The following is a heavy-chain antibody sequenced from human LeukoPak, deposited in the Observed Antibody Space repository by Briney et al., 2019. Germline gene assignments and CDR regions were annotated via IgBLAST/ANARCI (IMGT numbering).Heavy chain of an antibody. CDR2: IYSGGST. CDR1: GFTVSSNY. V-gene: IGHV3-53*04. D-gene: IGHD3-10*01. Sequence: GGSLRLSCAASGFTVSSNYMSWVRQAPGKGLEWVSVIYSGGSTYYADSVKGRFTISRHNSKNTLYLQMNSPRAEDTAVYYCARGLHISGSYSYGMDVWGQGTTVTVSS. CDR3: ARGLHISGSYSYGMDV. J-gene: IGHJ6*02.